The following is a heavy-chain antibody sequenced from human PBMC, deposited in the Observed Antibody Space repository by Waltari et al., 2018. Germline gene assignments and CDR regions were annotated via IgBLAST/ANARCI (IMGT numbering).Heavy chain of an antibody. V-gene: IGHV3-7*01. Sequence: EVQLVESVGGLVQPGGSLRLSCAASGFTLISFWINWVRQTPGKGLEWVAGIKQDGSEKYYADSVKGRFTISRDNAKNSLYLQMNSLRAEDTAVYYCATSGWYCFDYWGQGTTVTVSS. CDR2: IKQDGSEK. CDR3: ATSGWYCFDY. CDR1: GFTLISFW. D-gene: IGHD6-19*01. J-gene: IGHJ4*03.